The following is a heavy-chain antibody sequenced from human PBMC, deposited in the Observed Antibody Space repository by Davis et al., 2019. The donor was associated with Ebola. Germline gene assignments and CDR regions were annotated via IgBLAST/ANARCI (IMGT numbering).Heavy chain of an antibody. CDR2: IYYSGST. D-gene: IGHD2/OR15-2a*01. CDR3: ARGRPFF. J-gene: IGHJ4*02. CDR1: GGSFSGYY. V-gene: IGHV4-34*01. Sequence: SETLSLTCAVYGGSFSGYYWSWIRQPPGKGLEWIGSIYYSGSTYYNPSLKSRVTISVDTSKNQFSLKLRSVTAADTAVYYCARGRPFFWGRGTLVTVSS.